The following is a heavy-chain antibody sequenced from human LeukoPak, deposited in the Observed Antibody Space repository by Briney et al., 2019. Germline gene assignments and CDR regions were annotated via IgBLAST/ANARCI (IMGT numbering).Heavy chain of an antibody. D-gene: IGHD3-10*01. CDR3: ARVWGSGSYFLGRLEY. V-gene: IGHV3-48*02. Sequence: PGGSLRLSCAASGFTFSSYNMNWVRQAPGKGLEWVSYISSSSSTIYYADSVKGRFTISRDNAKNSLYLQMNSLRDEDTAVYYCARVWGSGSYFLGRLEYWGQGTLVTVSS. CDR2: ISSSSSTI. J-gene: IGHJ4*02. CDR1: GFTFSSYN.